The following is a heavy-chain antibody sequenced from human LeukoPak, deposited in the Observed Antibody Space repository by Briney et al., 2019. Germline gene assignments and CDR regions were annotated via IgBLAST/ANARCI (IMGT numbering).Heavy chain of an antibody. J-gene: IGHJ4*02. V-gene: IGHV4-34*01. Sequence: SETLSLTCAVYGGSFSGYFWNWIRQPPGKGLEWIGEINHSGRTNYNPSLKSRVTISVDTSKKQFSLKLSSVTAADTAVYYCARGVDYYGVWGQGTLVTVSS. D-gene: IGHD3-10*01. CDR1: GGSFSGYF. CDR2: INHSGRT. CDR3: ARGVDYYGV.